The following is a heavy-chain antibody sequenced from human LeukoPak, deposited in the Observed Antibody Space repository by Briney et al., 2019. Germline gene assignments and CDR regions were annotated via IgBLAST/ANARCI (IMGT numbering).Heavy chain of an antibody. V-gene: IGHV3-74*01. CDR2: INNDGSST. D-gene: IGHD3-3*01. CDR1: GFIFSDHW. Sequence: GGSLRLSRAASGFIFSDHWMHWVRQAPGKGLVWLSRINNDGSSTIYADSVKGRFTFSRDNAENTLFLEMSSLRVEDTAVYYCVRERNNFWSGHHSIFDSWGQGTLVTVSS. J-gene: IGHJ4*02. CDR3: VRERNNFWSGHHSIFDS.